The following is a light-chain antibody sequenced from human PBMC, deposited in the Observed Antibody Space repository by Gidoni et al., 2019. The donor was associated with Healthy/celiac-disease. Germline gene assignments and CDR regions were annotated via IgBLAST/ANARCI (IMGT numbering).Light chain of an antibody. Sequence: QSALTQPASVSGSPGKSLTISCTGTSSDVGGYNYVSWYQQHPGKAPKLMIYDVSNRPSGVSKRFSGSKSGNTASLTISGLQAEDEADYDCSSYTSSSTLVFGGGTKLTVL. CDR2: DVS. V-gene: IGLV2-14*01. CDR1: SSDVGGYNY. CDR3: SSYTSSSTLV. J-gene: IGLJ2*01.